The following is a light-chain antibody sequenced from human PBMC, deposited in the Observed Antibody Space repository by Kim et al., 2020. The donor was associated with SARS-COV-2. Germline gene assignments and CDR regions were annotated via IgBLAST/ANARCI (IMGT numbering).Light chain of an antibody. V-gene: IGKV3-15*01. Sequence: SVSPGDRATLSCRASQSVSDNLVWYKQKHGQAPRLLIYAASTRATGIPARFSGSGSGTEFTLTISSLQSEDFAVYYCQQYNNWWSFGQGTKVDIK. J-gene: IGKJ1*01. CDR1: QSVSDN. CDR2: AAS. CDR3: QQYNNWWS.